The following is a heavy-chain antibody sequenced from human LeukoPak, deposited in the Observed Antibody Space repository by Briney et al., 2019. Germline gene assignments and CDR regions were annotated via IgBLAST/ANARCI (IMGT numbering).Heavy chain of an antibody. CDR2: IYYSGDT. Sequence: SETLSLTCTVSGGSMSSFYWSWFRQPPGKGLECLGYIYYSGDTKYNPSLRSRVTISVDTSKSQFSLKLSSVTAADTAVYYCARRRDAFDIWGQGTMVTVSS. V-gene: IGHV4-59*08. J-gene: IGHJ3*02. CDR3: ARRRDAFDI. CDR1: GGSMSSFY.